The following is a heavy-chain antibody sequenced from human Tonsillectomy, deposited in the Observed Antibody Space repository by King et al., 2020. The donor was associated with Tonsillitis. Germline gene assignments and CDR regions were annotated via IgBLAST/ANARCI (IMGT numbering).Heavy chain of an antibody. J-gene: IGHJ6*04. V-gene: IGHV3-43*02. D-gene: IGHD3-3*01. CDR1: GFTFDDYA. CDR3: AKDNDFWSGPPMDV. CDR2: ISGDGGST. Sequence: VQLVESGGGVVQPGGSLRLSCAASGFTFDDYAMHWVRQAPGKGLEWVSIISGDGGSTYYADSVKGRFTISRDNSKNSLYLQMNSLRTEDTALYYCAKDNDFWSGPPMDVWGKGTTVTVSS.